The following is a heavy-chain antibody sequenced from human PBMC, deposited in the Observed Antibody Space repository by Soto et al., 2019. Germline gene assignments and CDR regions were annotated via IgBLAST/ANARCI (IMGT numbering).Heavy chain of an antibody. D-gene: IGHD3-3*01. V-gene: IGHV3-64*01. Sequence: PGGSLRLSCAASGFTFSSYAMHWVRQAPGKGLEYVSAISSNGGSTYYANSVKGRFTISRDNSKNTLYLQMGSLRAEDMAVYYCARDSAPNHYDFWSGPFDYWGQGTLVTVSS. CDR2: ISSNGGST. CDR1: GFTFSSYA. J-gene: IGHJ4*02. CDR3: ARDSAPNHYDFWSGPFDY.